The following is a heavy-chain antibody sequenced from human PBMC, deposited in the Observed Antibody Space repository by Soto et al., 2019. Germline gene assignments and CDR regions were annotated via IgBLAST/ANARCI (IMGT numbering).Heavy chain of an antibody. Sequence: QVQLVQSGAEVKKPGSSVKVSCKASGGTFSSYTISWVRQAPGQGLEWMGRIIPILGIANYAQKFQGRVTITADKSTSTAYMELSSLRSEDTAVYYCARNYGDYREPYYYYMDVWGKGTTVTVSS. CDR1: GGTFSSYT. V-gene: IGHV1-69*02. J-gene: IGHJ6*03. CDR3: ARNYGDYREPYYYYMDV. D-gene: IGHD4-17*01. CDR2: IIPILGIA.